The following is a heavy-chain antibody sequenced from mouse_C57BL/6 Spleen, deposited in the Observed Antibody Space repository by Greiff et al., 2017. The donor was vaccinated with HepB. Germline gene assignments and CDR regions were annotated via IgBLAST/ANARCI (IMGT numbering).Heavy chain of an antibody. CDR2: ISYDGSN. CDR3: ARDSSGRKFAY. J-gene: IGHJ3*01. D-gene: IGHD3-2*02. Sequence: EVKLVESGPGLVKPSQSLSLTCSVTGYSITSGYYWNWIRQFPGNKLEWMGYISYDGSNNYNPSLKNRISITRDTSKNQFFLKLNSVTTEDTATYYCARDSSGRKFAYWGQGTLVTVSA. CDR1: GYSITSGYY. V-gene: IGHV3-6*01.